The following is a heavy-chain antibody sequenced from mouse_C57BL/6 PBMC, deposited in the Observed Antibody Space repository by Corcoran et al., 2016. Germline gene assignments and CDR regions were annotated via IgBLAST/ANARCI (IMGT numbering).Heavy chain of an antibody. J-gene: IGHJ4*01. D-gene: IGHD2-4*01. V-gene: IGHV9-3*01. CDR1: GYTFTTYG. CDR3: ARSDDYDDYYAMDY. Sequence: QIQLVQSGPELKKPGETVQISCKASGYTFTTYGMSWVTQAPGKGLKWMGWINTYSGVPTYADDFKGRFAFSLETSASTAYLQINNLKNEDTATYFCARSDDYDDYYAMDYWGQGTSVTVSS. CDR2: INTYSGVP.